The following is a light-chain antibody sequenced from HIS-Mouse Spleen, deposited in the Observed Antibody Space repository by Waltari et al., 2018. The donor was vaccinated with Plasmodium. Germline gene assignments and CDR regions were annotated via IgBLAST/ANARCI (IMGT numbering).Light chain of an antibody. J-gene: IGLJ3*02. CDR2: EDS. CDR3: YSTDSSGNHRV. Sequence: SYELTQPPSVSVSPGQTARITCSGDALPKKYAYWYQPKSGQAPVLGIYEDSKRPSGLPERFSGSSSGTMATLTFSGAQVEDEADYYCYSTDSSGNHRVFGGGTKLTVL. V-gene: IGLV3-10*01. CDR1: ALPKKY.